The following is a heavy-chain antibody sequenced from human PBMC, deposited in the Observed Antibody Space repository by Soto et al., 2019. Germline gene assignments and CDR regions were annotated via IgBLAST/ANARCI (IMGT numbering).Heavy chain of an antibody. CDR3: ARGILWVGYGESNWLDP. D-gene: IGHD3-10*01. J-gene: IGHJ5*02. CDR2: ISAYNGNT. CDR1: GYTFTSYG. Sequence: QVQLVQSGAEVKKPGASVKVSCKASGYTFTSYGISWVRQAPGQGLEWMGWISAYNGNTNYAQKFQGRGTMTTDTPTSTAHREVRSQRSDDTAVYYCARGILWVGYGESNWLDPWGQGTLVAVSS. V-gene: IGHV1-18*01.